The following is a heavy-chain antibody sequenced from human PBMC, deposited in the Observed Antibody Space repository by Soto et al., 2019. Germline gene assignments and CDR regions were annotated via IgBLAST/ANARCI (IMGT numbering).Heavy chain of an antibody. CDR2: INTGNART. D-gene: IGHD3-16*01. CDR3: AREGALGGPNWFDP. V-gene: IGHV1-3*04. J-gene: IGHJ5*01. Sequence: ASVKVSCKASGYTFANYALHWLRQAPGQRLEWMGWINTGNARTQYSQTFQDRITITRDTSATTAYTELGSLASEDTAVYYCAREGALGGPNWFDPWGQGTLVTVSS. CDR1: GYTFANYA.